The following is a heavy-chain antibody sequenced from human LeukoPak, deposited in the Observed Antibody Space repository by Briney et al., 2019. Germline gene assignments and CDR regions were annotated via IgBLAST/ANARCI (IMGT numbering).Heavy chain of an antibody. CDR1: GFTFSSYW. V-gene: IGHV3-13*01. CDR3: ARGWGGYARSWGALDY. D-gene: IGHD3-16*01. CDR2: IGTAGDK. Sequence: GGSLRLSCAASGFTFSSYWMHWVRQAPGKGLEWVSGIGTAGDKFYPGSEEDRFTISRDNAKNSFYLQMSYLRSGDTAVYYCARGWGGYARSWGALDYWGQGALVTVSS. J-gene: IGHJ4*02.